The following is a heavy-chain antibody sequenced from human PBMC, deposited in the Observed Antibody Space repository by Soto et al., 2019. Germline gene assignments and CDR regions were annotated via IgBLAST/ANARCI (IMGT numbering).Heavy chain of an antibody. D-gene: IGHD2-15*01. CDR3: AREDKNTFDI. CDR1: GFTFSSYW. CDR2: IKPDGSEK. V-gene: IGHV3-7*01. Sequence: EVKLVESGGGLVQPGGSLRLSCAASGFTFSSYWMSWVRQAPGKGLEWVANIKPDGSEKSYVYTVTGRLTISRDNGKNSLYLQMNSLRGDDTAVYYCAREDKNTFDIWGQGTVVTVSS. J-gene: IGHJ3*02.